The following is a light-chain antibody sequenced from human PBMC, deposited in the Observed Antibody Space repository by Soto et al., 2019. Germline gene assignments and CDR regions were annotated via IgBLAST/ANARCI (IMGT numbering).Light chain of an antibody. CDR1: SGHSNHI. J-gene: IGLJ3*02. CDR2: LEGSGNY. CDR3: ETWDIDIRV. V-gene: IGLV4-60*03. Sequence: QSVLTQPSSASASLGSSVRLTCTLSSGHSNHIIAWHQQQPGMAPRFLMKLEGSGNYNKGSGVADRFSGSSSGADRFLTISNLQSEDEADYYCETWDIDIRVFGGGTKLTVL.